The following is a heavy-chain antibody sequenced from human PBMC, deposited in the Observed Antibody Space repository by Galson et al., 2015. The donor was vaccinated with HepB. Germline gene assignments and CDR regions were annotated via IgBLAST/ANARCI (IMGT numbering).Heavy chain of an antibody. CDR2: IISKAYGGTT. J-gene: IGHJ6*02. V-gene: IGHV3-49*04. CDR1: GFTFGDYA. D-gene: IGHD6-13*01. Sequence: SLRLSCAASGFTFGDYAMSWVRQAPGKGLEWVGCIISKAYGGTTEYAASVKGRFTISRDDSKTIAYLQMNSLKTEDTAVYYCTSGSAAGTSYYYYGMAVWAKGPRAPSP. CDR3: TSGSAAGTSYYYYGMAV.